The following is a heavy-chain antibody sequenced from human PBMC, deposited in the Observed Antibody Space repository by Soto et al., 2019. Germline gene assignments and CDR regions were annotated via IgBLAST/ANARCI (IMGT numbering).Heavy chain of an antibody. V-gene: IGHV3-53*01. CDR1: GFAVSSKY. CDR3: VQTTGLPGFDF. CDR2: IYGGGTT. D-gene: IGHD1-1*01. J-gene: IGHJ4*02. Sequence: EVQLVESGGGLIQPGGSLRLSCAASGFAVSSKYMTWVRQAPGKGLEWVSVIYGGGTTYYADSVKGRFTISRDTSKNTLYLQMNSLRAEDTAVYYCVQTTGLPGFDFWGQGTLVTVS.